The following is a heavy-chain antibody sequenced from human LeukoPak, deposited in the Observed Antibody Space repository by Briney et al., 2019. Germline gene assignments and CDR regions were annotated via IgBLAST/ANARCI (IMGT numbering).Heavy chain of an antibody. V-gene: IGHV4-4*07. CDR3: ARHPSCNYYYGSGSLDY. Sequence: SETLSLTCTVSGGSTSSYYWSWIRQPAGKGLEWIGRIYTSGSTNYNSSLKSRVTMSVDTSKNQFSLKLSSVTAADTAVYYCARHPSCNYYYGSGSLDYWGQGTLVTVSS. CDR1: GGSTSSYY. D-gene: IGHD3-10*01. J-gene: IGHJ4*02. CDR2: IYTSGST.